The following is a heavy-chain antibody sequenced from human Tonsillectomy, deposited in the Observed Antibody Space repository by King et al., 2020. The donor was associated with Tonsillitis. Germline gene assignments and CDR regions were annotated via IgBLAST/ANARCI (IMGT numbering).Heavy chain of an antibody. CDR3: ARHEGYGDYPVYYYYYGIDV. J-gene: IGHJ6*02. V-gene: IGHV4-39*01. Sequence: LQLQESGPGLVRPSETLSLTCTVSAGSISITSYYWGWIRQPPGKGLEWIGNIYYSGSTYYNPSLKSRVTISVDTSKNQFSLRLSSVTAADTAVYYCARHEGYGDYPVYYYYYGIDVWGQGTTVTVSS. D-gene: IGHD4-17*01. CDR1: AGSISITSYY. CDR2: IYYSGST.